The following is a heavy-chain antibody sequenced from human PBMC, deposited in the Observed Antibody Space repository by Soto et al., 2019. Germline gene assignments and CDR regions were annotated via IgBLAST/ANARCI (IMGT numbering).Heavy chain of an antibody. D-gene: IGHD3-10*01. CDR1: GFTFSSYS. CDR3: ARDTLMGRIIYLDAFDI. J-gene: IGHJ3*02. V-gene: IGHV3-21*01. Sequence: EVQLVESGGGLVKPGGSLRLSCAASGFTFSSYSMNWVRQAPGKGLEWVSSISSSSSYIYYADSVKGRFTISRDNAKNSLYLQMNSLRAEDTAVYYCARDTLMGRIIYLDAFDIWGQGTMVTVSS. CDR2: ISSSSSYI.